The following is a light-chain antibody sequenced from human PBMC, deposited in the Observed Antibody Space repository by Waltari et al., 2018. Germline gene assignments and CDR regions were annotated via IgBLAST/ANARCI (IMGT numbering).Light chain of an antibody. J-gene: IGLJ3*02. V-gene: IGLV2-8*01. CDR1: SSDVVAYNN. CDR2: EVT. Sequence: SALTQPPSASGSPGQSVSISCTGTSSDVVAYNNVAWYKQHPGKAPGLMIYEVTQRPSGVPDRFSGSKSGNTASLTVSGLQTEDEADYYCCSYTDRSTMVFGAGTKLTVL. CDR3: CSYTDRSTMV.